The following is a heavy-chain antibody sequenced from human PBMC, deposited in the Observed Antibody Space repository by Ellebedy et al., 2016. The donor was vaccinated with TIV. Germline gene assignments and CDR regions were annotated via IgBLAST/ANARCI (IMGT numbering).Heavy chain of an antibody. Sequence: MPSETLSLTCTVPGGSISSYYWSWIRQPPGKGLEWIGYIYYSGSTNYNPSLKSRVTISVDTSKNQFSLKLSSVTAADTAVYYCARRLGSWYQYYFDYWGQGTLVTVSS. V-gene: IGHV4-59*08. J-gene: IGHJ4*02. CDR2: IYYSGST. CDR1: GGSISSYY. D-gene: IGHD6-13*01. CDR3: ARRLGSWYQYYFDY.